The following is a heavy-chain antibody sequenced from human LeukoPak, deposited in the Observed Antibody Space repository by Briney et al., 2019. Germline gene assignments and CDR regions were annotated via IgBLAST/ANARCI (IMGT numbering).Heavy chain of an antibody. CDR2: INHRGTT. CDR3: ARDEYNKSWFKY. D-gene: IGHD1-14*01. Sequence: TPSETLSLTCAVYGDSFSGYYWRWIRQPPRKGLEWIAEINHRGTTHYNPSLKSRVNTSADTSKNQFSLKLSSATAADTAEYYCARDEYNKSWFKYWGQGTMVTVSS. CDR1: GDSFSGYY. V-gene: IGHV4-34*01. J-gene: IGHJ4*02.